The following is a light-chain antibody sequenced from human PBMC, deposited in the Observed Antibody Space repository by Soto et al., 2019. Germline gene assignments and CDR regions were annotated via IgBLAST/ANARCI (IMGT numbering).Light chain of an antibody. Sequence: VLTQSPGTLSLSPGERATLSCRAIQSVVDNYLAWYQQKPGQAPRLLIYGASSRATGIPDRFSGSGSGTDFSLTISSLEPEDFAVYYCQQHGVSPRFTFGQGTKLEI. CDR3: QQHGVSPRFT. CDR1: QSVVDNY. CDR2: GAS. V-gene: IGKV3-20*01. J-gene: IGKJ2*01.